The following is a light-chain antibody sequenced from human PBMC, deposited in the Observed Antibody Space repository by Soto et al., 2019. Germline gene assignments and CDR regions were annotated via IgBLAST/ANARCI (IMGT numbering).Light chain of an antibody. Sequence: QSALTQPASVSGSPGQSITISCTGTSSDVGSYNLVSWYQQHPGKAPKLMIYEVSKRPSGVSNRFSGSKSGNTASLTISGLQAEDEADYYCCSYAGSSTSVLFGGGTQLTVL. CDR3: CSYAGSSTSVL. J-gene: IGLJ2*01. CDR1: SSDVGSYNL. V-gene: IGLV2-23*02. CDR2: EVS.